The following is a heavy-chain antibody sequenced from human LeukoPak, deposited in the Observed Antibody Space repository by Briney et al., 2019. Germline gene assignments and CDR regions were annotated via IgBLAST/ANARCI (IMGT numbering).Heavy chain of an antibody. V-gene: IGHV4-59*01. CDR1: GGSISSYY. D-gene: IGHD3-3*01. CDR3: ARYYDFWSGQSTPYYGMDV. J-gene: IGHJ6*02. Sequence: SETLSLTCTVSGGSISSYYWSWIRQPLGKGLEWIGYIYYSGSTNYNPSLKSRVTISVDTSKNQFSLKLSSVTAADTAVYYCARYYDFWSGQSTPYYGMDVWGQGTTVTVSS. CDR2: IYYSGST.